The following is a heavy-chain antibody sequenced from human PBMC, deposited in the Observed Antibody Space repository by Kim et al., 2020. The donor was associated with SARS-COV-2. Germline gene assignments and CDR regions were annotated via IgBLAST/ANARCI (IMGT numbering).Heavy chain of an antibody. Sequence: DSVKGRFTISRDNAKNSVFRQMNSLRDEDTAMYYCARLRAYYGSGSPYFDYWGQGALVTVSS. D-gene: IGHD3-10*01. V-gene: IGHV3-48*02. CDR3: ARLRAYYGSGSPYFDY. J-gene: IGHJ4*02.